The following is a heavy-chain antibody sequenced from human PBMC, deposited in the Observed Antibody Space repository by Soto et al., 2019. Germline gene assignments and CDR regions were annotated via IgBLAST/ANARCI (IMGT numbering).Heavy chain of an antibody. CDR2: IKQDGSEK. CDR3: ARKLKCLVSVYYYYYMDV. J-gene: IGHJ6*03. Sequence: GGSLRLSCAASGFAFSSYWMSWVRQAPGKGLEWVANIKQDGSEKYYVDSVKGRFTISRDNAKNSLYLQMNSLRAEDTAVYYCARKLKCLVSVYYYYYMDVWGKGTTVTVSS. CDR1: GFAFSSYW. D-gene: IGHD6-19*01. V-gene: IGHV3-7*01.